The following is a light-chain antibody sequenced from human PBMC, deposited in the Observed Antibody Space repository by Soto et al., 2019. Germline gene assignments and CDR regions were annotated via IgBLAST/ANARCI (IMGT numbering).Light chain of an antibody. V-gene: IGKV3D-20*01. CDR2: DAS. CDR1: QSVSSSY. Sequence: EIVLTQSPATLSLSPGERATLSCGASQSVSSSYLAWYQQKPGLAPRLLIYDASSRATGIPDRFSGSGSGTDFTLTISRLEPEDFAVYYCQQYDSSLWTFGQGTKVEIK. CDR3: QQYDSSLWT. J-gene: IGKJ1*01.